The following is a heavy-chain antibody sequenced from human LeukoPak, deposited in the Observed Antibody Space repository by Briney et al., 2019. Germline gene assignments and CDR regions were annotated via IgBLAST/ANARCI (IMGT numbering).Heavy chain of an antibody. J-gene: IGHJ5*02. CDR3: AKSRDTAMVTSLGFDP. CDR1: GFTFSSYG. Sequence: GGSLRLSCAASGFTFSSYGMSWVRQAPGKGLEWVSAISGSGGSTYYADSVKGRFTISRDNSKNTLYLQMNSLRAEDTAVYYCAKSRDTAMVTSLGFDPWGQGTLVTVSS. V-gene: IGHV3-23*01. D-gene: IGHD5-18*01. CDR2: ISGSGGST.